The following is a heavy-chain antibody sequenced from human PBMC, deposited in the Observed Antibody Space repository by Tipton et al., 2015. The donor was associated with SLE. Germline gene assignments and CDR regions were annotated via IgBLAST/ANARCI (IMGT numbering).Heavy chain of an antibody. CDR3: VRALWLDKDFAVVPPGIRLRAFGI. D-gene: IGHD2-2*02. V-gene: IGHV4-34*01. Sequence: TLSLTCAVYGGSFSGYYWTWIRQPPGKGLEWIGEINHGGSTNYNPSLKSRVTISVDTSKSQFSLKLTSATAADTAVYYCVRALWLDKDFAVVPPGIRLRAFGIWGQGTMVTVSS. J-gene: IGHJ3*02. CDR1: GGSFSGYY. CDR2: INHGGST.